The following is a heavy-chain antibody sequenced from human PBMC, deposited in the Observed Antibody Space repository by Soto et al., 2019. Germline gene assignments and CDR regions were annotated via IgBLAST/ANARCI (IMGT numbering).Heavy chain of an antibody. CDR2: ISGSGGST. J-gene: IGHJ4*02. CDR3: AKDGYVWGSYDY. Sequence: GGSLRLSCAASGFTFSSYAMSWVRQAPGKGLEWVSAISGSGGSTYYADSVKGRFTISRDNSKNTLYLQMNSLRAEETAVYYCAKDGYVWGSYDYWGQGTLVTVSS. CDR1: GFTFSSYA. V-gene: IGHV3-23*01. D-gene: IGHD3-16*01.